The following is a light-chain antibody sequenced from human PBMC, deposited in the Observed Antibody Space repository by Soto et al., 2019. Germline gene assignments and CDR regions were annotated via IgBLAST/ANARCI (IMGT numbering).Light chain of an antibody. CDR2: GAS. J-gene: IGKJ1*01. Sequence: EIVLTQSPGTLSLSPGERATLSCRASQSVSTRSLAWYQQKPGQAPRLFISGASSRAADIPDRFSGSGSGTDFTITITRLEPEDFAVYYCQQYDSSPRTFGQGTKVE. V-gene: IGKV3-20*01. CDR1: QSVSTRS. CDR3: QQYDSSPRT.